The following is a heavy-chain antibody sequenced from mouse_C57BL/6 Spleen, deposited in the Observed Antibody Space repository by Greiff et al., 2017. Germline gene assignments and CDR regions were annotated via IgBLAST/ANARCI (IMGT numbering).Heavy chain of an antibody. Sequence: QVQLQQSGPELVKPGASVKISCKASGYAFRSSWMNWVKQRPGKGLEWIGRIYPGDGDTNYNGKFKGKATLTADKSSRTAYMQLSSLTSEDSAVXFCAREGGEGFDYWGQGTTLTVSS. J-gene: IGHJ2*01. CDR2: IYPGDGDT. CDR1: GYAFRSSW. V-gene: IGHV1-82*01. CDR3: AREGGEGFDY.